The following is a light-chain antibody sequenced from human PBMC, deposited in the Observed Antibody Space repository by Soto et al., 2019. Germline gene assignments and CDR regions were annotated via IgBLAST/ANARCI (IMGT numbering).Light chain of an antibody. CDR1: SSDVGGYKY. J-gene: IGLJ1*01. V-gene: IGLV2-14*01. Sequence: QSALTQPASVSGSPGQSITISCTGSSSDVGGYKYVSWYQQHPGKAPKLMIYEVGNRPSGVSNRFSDSKSGNTASLTISGLQAEDEADYYCSSYTSSSTRVFGTGTKLTVL. CDR2: EVG. CDR3: SSYTSSSTRV.